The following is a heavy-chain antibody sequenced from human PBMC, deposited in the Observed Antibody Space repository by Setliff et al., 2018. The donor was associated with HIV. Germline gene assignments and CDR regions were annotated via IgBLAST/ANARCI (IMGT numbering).Heavy chain of an antibody. CDR2: TYYRSKWYY. D-gene: IGHD3-3*01. J-gene: IGHJ4*02. Sequence: SQTLSLTCAISGDSVSSNSAAWNWIRQSPARGLEWLGRTYYRSKWYYNYAVSVKSRITINPDTSKNQFSLHMNTLRAEDTAVYYCAKVIATSGYYGYYFDYWGQGSLVTVSS. CDR3: AKVIATSGYYGYYFDY. V-gene: IGHV6-1*01. CDR1: GDSVSSNSAA.